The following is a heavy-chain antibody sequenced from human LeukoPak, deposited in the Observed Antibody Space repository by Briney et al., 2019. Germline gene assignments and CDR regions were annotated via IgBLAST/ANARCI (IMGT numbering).Heavy chain of an antibody. Sequence: GVSLRLSCAASGFTFTAYSMNWVRQAPGKGLEWVSSLSPTSTYIYYADSVKGRFTISRDNAENSLYLQMNSLRAEDTAVYYCARSDYSGSGSFYAYWGQGTLVTVSS. CDR2: LSPTSTYI. V-gene: IGHV3-21*01. J-gene: IGHJ4*02. D-gene: IGHD3-10*01. CDR3: ARSDYSGSGSFYAY. CDR1: GFTFTAYS.